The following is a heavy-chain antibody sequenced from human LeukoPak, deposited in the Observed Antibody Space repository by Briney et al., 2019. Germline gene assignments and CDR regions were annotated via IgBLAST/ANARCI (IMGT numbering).Heavy chain of an antibody. V-gene: IGHV4-30-4*01. CDR3: ATDVRGLPNLDS. J-gene: IGHJ4*02. CDR2: IYYGGST. Sequence: SQTLSLTCTVSGGSISSGDYYWSWIRQPPGKGLEWIGYIYYGGSTYYNPSLKSRLSISVDTSKNQFSLKLSSVTVADTAVYYCATDVRGLPNLDSWGQGTLVTVSS. CDR1: GGSISSGDYY. D-gene: IGHD3-10*02.